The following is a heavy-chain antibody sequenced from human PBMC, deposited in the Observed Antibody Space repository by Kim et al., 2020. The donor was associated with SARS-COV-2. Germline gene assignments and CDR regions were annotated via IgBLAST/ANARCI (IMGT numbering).Heavy chain of an antibody. CDR2: IYYSGST. CDR3: ARDPTGGHYDFWSGWGNYYYGMDV. CDR1: GGSISSYY. D-gene: IGHD3-3*01. J-gene: IGHJ6*02. V-gene: IGHV4-59*01. Sequence: SETLSLTCTVSGGSISSYYWSWIRQPPGKGLEWIGYIYYSGSTNYNPSLKSRVTISVDTSKNQFSLKLSSVTAADTAVYYCARDPTGGHYDFWSGWGNYYYGMDVWGQGTTVTVSS.